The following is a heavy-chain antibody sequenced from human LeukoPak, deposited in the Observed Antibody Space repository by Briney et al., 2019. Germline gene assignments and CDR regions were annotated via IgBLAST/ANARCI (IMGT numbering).Heavy chain of an antibody. J-gene: IGHJ4*02. Sequence: SETLSLTCTVSGGSISSGGYYWSWIRQHPGKGLEWIGYIYYSGSTYYNPSLKSRVTISVDTSKNQFSLKLSSVTAADTAVYYCARRKGASLDYWGQGTLVTVSS. D-gene: IGHD3-16*01. CDR1: GGSISSGGYY. CDR2: IYYSGST. CDR3: ARRKGASLDY. V-gene: IGHV4-31*03.